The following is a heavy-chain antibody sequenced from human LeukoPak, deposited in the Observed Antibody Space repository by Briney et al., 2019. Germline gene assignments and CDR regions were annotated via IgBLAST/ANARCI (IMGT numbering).Heavy chain of an antibody. J-gene: IGHJ5*02. V-gene: IGHV4-59*01. Sequence: SETLSLTCTVSGGSISSYYWSWIRQPPGKGLEWIGYTYYSGSTNYNPSLKSRVTISVDTSKNQFSLKLSSVTAADTAVYYCAKGRTGYSYGSEFDPWGQGTLVTVSS. D-gene: IGHD5-18*01. CDR3: AKGRTGYSYGSEFDP. CDR1: GGSISSYY. CDR2: TYYSGST.